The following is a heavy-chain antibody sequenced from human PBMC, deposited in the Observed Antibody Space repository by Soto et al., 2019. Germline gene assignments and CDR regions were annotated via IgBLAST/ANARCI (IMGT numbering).Heavy chain of an antibody. CDR3: ARGYGDYFDYYYYMDV. J-gene: IGHJ6*03. D-gene: IGHD4-17*01. CDR2: INAGNGNT. V-gene: IGHV1-3*01. CDR1: GYTFTSYA. Sequence: QVQLVQSGAEVKKPGASVKVSCKASGYTFTSYAMHWVRQAPGQSLEWMGWINAGNGNTKYSQKFQGRVTITRDTAASTAYMELSSLRSEDTAVYYCARGYGDYFDYYYYMDVWGKGTTVTVSS.